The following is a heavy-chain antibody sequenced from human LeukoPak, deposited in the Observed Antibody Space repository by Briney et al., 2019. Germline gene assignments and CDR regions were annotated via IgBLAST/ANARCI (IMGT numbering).Heavy chain of an antibody. CDR2: IYHSGST. Sequence: PSETLSLTCAVSGGSISSSNWWSWIRQPPGKGLEWIGEIYHSGSTNYNPSLKSRVTISVDKSKTHFSLNLSSVTAADTAVYYCARDKFRLYYSDNSRWYGFDPWGQGNLVIVSS. CDR3: ARDKFRLYYSDNSRWYGFDP. J-gene: IGHJ5*02. D-gene: IGHD3-22*01. V-gene: IGHV4-4*02. CDR1: GGSISSSNW.